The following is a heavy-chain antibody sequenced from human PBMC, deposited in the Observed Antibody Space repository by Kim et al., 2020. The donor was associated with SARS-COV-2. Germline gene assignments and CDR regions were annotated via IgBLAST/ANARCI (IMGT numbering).Heavy chain of an antibody. Sequence: SETLSLTCAVSGGSISSSNWWSWVRQPPGKGLEWIGEIYHSGSTNYNPSLKSRVTISVDKSKNQFSLKLSSVTAADTAVYYCARAYCGGDCYPFDYWGQGTLVTVSS. J-gene: IGHJ4*02. D-gene: IGHD2-21*02. V-gene: IGHV4-4*02. CDR3: ARAYCGGDCYPFDY. CDR2: IYHSGST. CDR1: GGSISSSNW.